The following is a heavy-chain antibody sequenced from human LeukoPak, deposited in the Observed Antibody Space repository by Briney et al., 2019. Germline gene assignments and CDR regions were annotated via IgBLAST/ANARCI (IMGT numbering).Heavy chain of an antibody. Sequence: GRSLRLSCAASGFTFSSYDMHWVRQAPGKGLEWVAVIWYDGSNKYYADSVKGRFTISRDNSKNTLYLQMNSLRAEDTAEYYCARDRRSIIRSSYYGMDVWGQGTTVTVSS. V-gene: IGHV3-33*01. CDR3: ARDRRSIIRSSYYGMDV. CDR1: GFTFSSYD. J-gene: IGHJ6*02. CDR2: IWYDGSNK. D-gene: IGHD3-3*01.